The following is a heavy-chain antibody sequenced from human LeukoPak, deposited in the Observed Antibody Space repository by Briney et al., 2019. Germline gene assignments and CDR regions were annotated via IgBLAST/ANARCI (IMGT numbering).Heavy chain of an antibody. D-gene: IGHD3-16*01. J-gene: IGHJ4*02. CDR3: AKLSTVGGPYYFDY. V-gene: IGHV4-59*01. Sequence: SETLSLTCTVSGGSISSYYWSWIRQPPGKGLEWIGYIYYSGSTNYNPSLTSRVTISVDTSKNQFSLKLSSVTAADTAVYYCAKLSTVGGPYYFDYWGQGTLVTVSS. CDR2: IYYSGST. CDR1: GGSISSYY.